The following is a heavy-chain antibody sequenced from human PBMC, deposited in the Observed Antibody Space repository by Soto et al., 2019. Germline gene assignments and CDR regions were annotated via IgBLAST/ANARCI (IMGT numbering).Heavy chain of an antibody. Sequence: SVKVSCKASGYTFTGYYMHWVRHAPGQGLEWMGWINPNSGGTNYAQKFQGWVTMTRDTSISTAYMELSRLRSDDTAVYYCARSRWIGAARHYYYYYGMDVWGQGTTVTVSS. CDR2: INPNSGGT. CDR1: GYTFTGYY. D-gene: IGHD6-13*01. CDR3: ARSRWIGAARHYYYYYGMDV. J-gene: IGHJ6*02. V-gene: IGHV1-2*04.